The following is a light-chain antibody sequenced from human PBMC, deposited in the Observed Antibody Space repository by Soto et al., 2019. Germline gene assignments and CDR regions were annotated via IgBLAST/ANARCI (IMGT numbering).Light chain of an antibody. Sequence: QSALTQPPSVSGSPGQSVTISCTGTSSDVGSYSRVSWYQQPPGTAPKLRIYEVSNRPSGVPDRFSGSKSGNTASLTISGLQPEDEADYYCSSYTSSNTYVFGTGTKVTVL. CDR2: EVS. V-gene: IGLV2-18*02. J-gene: IGLJ1*01. CDR1: SSDVGSYSR. CDR3: SSYTSSNTYV.